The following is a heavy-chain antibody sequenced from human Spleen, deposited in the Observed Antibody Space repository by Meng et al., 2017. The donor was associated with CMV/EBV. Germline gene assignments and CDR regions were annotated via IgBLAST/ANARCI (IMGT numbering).Heavy chain of an antibody. CDR2: ISWNSGSI. V-gene: IGHV3-9*01. J-gene: IGHJ5*01. D-gene: IGHD2-2*02. Sequence: SLKISFAASGFTFDDYAMHWVRQAPGKGLEWVSGISWNSGSIGYADSVKGRFTISRENAKNSLFLQMSSLRVEDTAVYYCARDQWDQLLYVGNWFDLWGQGTLVTVSS. CDR3: ARDQWDQLLYVGNWFDL. CDR1: GFTFDDYA.